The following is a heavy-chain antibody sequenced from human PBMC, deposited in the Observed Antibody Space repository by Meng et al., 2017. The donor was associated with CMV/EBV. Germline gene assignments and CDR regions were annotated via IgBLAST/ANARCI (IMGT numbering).Heavy chain of an antibody. CDR3: ARALRPIDGAPYGMDV. CDR1: GFTFSSYS. V-gene: IGHV3-21*01. CDR2: ISSSSSYI. D-gene: IGHD3-16*01. Sequence: GESLKISCAASGFTFSSYSMIWVRQAPGKGLEWVSSISSSSSYIYYADSVKGRFTISRDNAKNSLYLQMNSLRAEDTAVYYCARALRPIDGAPYGMDVWGQGTTVTVS. J-gene: IGHJ6*02.